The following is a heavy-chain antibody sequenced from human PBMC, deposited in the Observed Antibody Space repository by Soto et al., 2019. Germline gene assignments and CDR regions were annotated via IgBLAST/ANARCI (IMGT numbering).Heavy chain of an antibody. D-gene: IGHD6-19*01. CDR1: GYTFTSYD. CDR3: AKAGYSSGWYSY. Sequence: EASVKVSCKASGYTFTSYDINWVRQATGQGLEWMGWMNPNSGNTGYAQKFQGRVTMTRNTSTSTAYMELSSLRSEDTAVYYCAKAGYSSGWYSYWGQGTLVTVSS. V-gene: IGHV1-8*01. J-gene: IGHJ4*02. CDR2: MNPNSGNT.